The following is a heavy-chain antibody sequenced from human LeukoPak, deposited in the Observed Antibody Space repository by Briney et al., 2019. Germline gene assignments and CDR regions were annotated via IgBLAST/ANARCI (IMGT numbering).Heavy chain of an antibody. V-gene: IGHV3-30*18. J-gene: IGHJ3*02. CDR1: GFTFSSYE. CDR3: ANNLMAVAGSVAFDI. Sequence: GGSLRLSCAASGFTFSSYEMNWVRQAPGKGLEWVAVISYDGSNKYYADSVKGRFTIPRDNSKNTLYLQMNSLRAEDTAVYYCANNLMAVAGSVAFDIWGQGTMVTVSS. D-gene: IGHD6-19*01. CDR2: ISYDGSNK.